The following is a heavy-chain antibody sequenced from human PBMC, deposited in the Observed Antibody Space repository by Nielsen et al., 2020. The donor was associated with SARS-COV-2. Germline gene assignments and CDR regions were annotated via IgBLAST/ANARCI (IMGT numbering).Heavy chain of an antibody. CDR1: GFTFTSYS. D-gene: IGHD3-16*01. CDR2: ISVTSHIT. J-gene: IGHJ6*02. Sequence: GGSLRLSCAASGFTFTSYSMQWVRQAPGHGLEWLSYISVTSHITYYSDSVKGCFTISRDNAKNSLYLEMNSLRADDMAVYYCARGGQNFYYRMDVWGQGTTVTVSS. CDR3: ARGGQNFYYRMDV. V-gene: IGHV3-48*01.